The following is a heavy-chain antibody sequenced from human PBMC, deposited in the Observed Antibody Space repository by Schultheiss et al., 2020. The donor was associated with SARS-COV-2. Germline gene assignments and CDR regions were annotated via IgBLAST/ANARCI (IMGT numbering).Heavy chain of an antibody. CDR3: AKTYSRGWGAFDN. V-gene: IGHV3-23*01. CDR2: ISGSGGST. CDR1: GFTFSSYA. D-gene: IGHD6-19*01. J-gene: IGHJ4*02. Sequence: GDSLKISCAASGFTFSSYAMSWVRQAPGKGLEWVSTISGSGGSTYYAESVKGRLTISRDNSRNTVYLQMNSLSAEDTAVYYCAKTYSRGWGAFDNWGQGTLVTVSS.